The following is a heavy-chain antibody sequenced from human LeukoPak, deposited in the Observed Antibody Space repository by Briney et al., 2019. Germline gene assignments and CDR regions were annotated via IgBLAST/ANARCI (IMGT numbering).Heavy chain of an antibody. CDR3: AKYCSGGSCWFDY. CDR1: GFTFSSYA. D-gene: IGHD2-15*01. Sequence: GGSLRLSCAASGFTFSSYAMSWVRQAPGKGLEWVSAISGSGGSTYYADSVKGRFTISRDNSKNMLYLQMNSLRAEDTAVYYCAKYCSGGSCWFDYWGQGTLVTVSS. J-gene: IGHJ4*02. V-gene: IGHV3-23*01. CDR2: ISGSGGST.